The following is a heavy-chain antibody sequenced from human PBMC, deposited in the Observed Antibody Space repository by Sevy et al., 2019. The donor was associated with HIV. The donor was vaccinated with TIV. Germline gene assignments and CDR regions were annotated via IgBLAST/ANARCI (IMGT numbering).Heavy chain of an antibody. V-gene: IGHV3-15*01. CDR3: STDIVVQSGYSYDFSTFNPDRPHNSGADV. D-gene: IGHD5-12*01. CDR2: IRNDPDGGTT. Sequence: GGSLRLSCTASGFTFRNAWMTWVRQVPGKGLEWVGRIRNDPDGGTTDYAAPVRGRFTISRDDSKNPMYLQMNSLKSEDIAVYYCSTDIVVQSGYSYDFSTFNPDRPHNSGADVWGQGTTVTVSS. J-gene: IGHJ6*02. CDR1: GFTFRNAW.